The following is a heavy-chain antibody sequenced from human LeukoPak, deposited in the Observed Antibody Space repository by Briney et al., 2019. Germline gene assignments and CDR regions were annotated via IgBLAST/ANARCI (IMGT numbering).Heavy chain of an antibody. J-gene: IGHJ4*02. CDR1: DYTFTNYG. CDR2: ISGSNGNT. D-gene: IGHD2-15*01. V-gene: IGHV1-18*01. CDR3: ARDRDVVVIAAPGY. Sequence: ASVKVSCKGFDYTFTNYGVSWVRQARGQGLEWIGWISGSNGNTNYAQKFQGRVTMTTDTSTRKDYMELRSLRSDDTAQYYCARDRDVVVIAAPGYWGQGTLVTVSS.